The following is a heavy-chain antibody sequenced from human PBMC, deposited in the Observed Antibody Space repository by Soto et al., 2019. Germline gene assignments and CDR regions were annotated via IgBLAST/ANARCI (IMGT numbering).Heavy chain of an antibody. CDR2: IRSKANSYAT. Sequence: GGSLRLSCAASGFTFSGSAMHWVRQASGKGLEWVGRIRSKANSYATAYAASVKGRFTISRDDSKNTAYLQMNSLKTEDTAVYYCTRDRIEWTEYYYYGMDVWGQGTTVTVSS. D-gene: IGHD5-12*01. CDR3: TRDRIEWTEYYYYGMDV. J-gene: IGHJ6*02. CDR1: GFTFSGSA. V-gene: IGHV3-73*01.